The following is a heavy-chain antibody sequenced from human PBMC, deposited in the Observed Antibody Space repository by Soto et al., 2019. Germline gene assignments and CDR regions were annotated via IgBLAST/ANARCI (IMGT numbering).Heavy chain of an antibody. J-gene: IGHJ6*02. V-gene: IGHV4-30-4*01. Sequence: QVQLQESGPGLVKPSQTLSLTCTVSGGSISSGDYYWSWIRQPPGKGLEWIGYIYYSGSTYYNPSLKSRVTISVDPSKNHFSLKLSSVTAADTAVYYCARDPPDPPVKSSRLWGMDVWGQGTTVTVSS. D-gene: IGHD6-13*01. CDR2: IYYSGST. CDR3: ARDPPDPPVKSSRLWGMDV. CDR1: GGSISSGDYY.